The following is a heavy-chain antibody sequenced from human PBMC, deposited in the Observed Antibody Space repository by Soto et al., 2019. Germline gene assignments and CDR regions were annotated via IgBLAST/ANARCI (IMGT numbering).Heavy chain of an antibody. Sequence: QVQLVESGGGVVQPGRSLTLSCAASGFSFSSYGMHWVRQAPGKGLEWVAVISYDGSRKYYADSVKGRFTISRDSSKNTLYLQMNSPRAEDTAVFYCVKDRRTEAYGMEVWGQGTTVTVSS. J-gene: IGHJ6*02. CDR1: GFSFSSYG. D-gene: IGHD2-2*01. V-gene: IGHV3-30*18. CDR2: ISYDGSRK. CDR3: VKDRRTEAYGMEV.